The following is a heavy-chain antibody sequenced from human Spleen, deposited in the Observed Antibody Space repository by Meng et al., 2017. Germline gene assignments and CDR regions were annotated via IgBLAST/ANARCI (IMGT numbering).Heavy chain of an antibody. CDR3: ARDVDYGGNFEDY. CDR2: ISVSGRDT. CDR1: GFTFSSYA. D-gene: IGHD4-23*01. V-gene: IGHV3-21*06. Sequence: GGSLSLSCAASGFTFSSYAMSWVRQAPGKGLEWVSTISVSGRDTYYADSVKGRFTISRDNAKNSLYLQMNGLKAEDTAVYCCARDVDYGGNFEDYWGQGTLVTVSS. J-gene: IGHJ4*02.